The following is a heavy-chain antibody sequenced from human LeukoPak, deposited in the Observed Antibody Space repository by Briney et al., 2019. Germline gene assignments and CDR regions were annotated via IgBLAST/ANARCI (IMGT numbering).Heavy chain of an antibody. CDR3: ARHSTAMVTYFDY. Sequence: SETLSLTCTVSGGSISSYHWSWIRQAPGKTLEWIGYISFTGSTNYNPSLRSRVTLSVDTSKNQFSLNLRSVTAADSAVYYCARHSTAMVTYFDYWGQGTLVTVSS. V-gene: IGHV4-59*01. CDR2: ISFTGST. D-gene: IGHD5-18*01. CDR1: GGSISSYH. J-gene: IGHJ4*02.